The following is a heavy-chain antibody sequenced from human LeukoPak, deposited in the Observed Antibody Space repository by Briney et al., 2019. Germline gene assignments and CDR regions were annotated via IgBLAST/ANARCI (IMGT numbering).Heavy chain of an antibody. J-gene: IGHJ4*02. CDR3: ARRALGEFDY. CDR2: ISSSSTI. Sequence: GGSLRLTCAASGFTFSSYSMNWVRQAPGKGLEWASYISSSSTIYYADSVKGRFTISRDNAKNSLYLQMNSLRAEDTAVYYCARRALGEFDYWGQGTLVTVSS. CDR1: GFTFSSYS. V-gene: IGHV3-48*01. D-gene: IGHD3-10*01.